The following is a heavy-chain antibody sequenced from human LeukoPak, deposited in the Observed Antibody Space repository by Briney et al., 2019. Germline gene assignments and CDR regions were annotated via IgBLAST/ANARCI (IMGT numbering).Heavy chain of an antibody. CDR1: GLTFNTYW. J-gene: IGHJ4*02. V-gene: IGHV3-7*01. Sequence: GGSLRLSCAASGLTFNTYWMNWVRQAPGKGPEWVANIKKDGSETKYVESVKGRFTISRDNAKNSVYLEMNSLRVEDTAVYYCARDPLRGDGYTFDSWGQGTLVTVSS. CDR3: ARDPLRGDGYTFDS. CDR2: IKKDGSET. D-gene: IGHD2-21*01.